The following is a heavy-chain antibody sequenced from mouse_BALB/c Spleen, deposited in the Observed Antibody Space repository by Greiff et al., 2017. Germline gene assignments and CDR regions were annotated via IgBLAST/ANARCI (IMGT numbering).Heavy chain of an antibody. CDR3: ARFTTVVDYYAMDY. V-gene: IGHV5-17*02. Sequence: EVHLVESGGGLVQPGGSRKLSCAASGFTFSSFGMHWVRQAPEKGLEWVAYISSGSSTIYYADTVKGRFTISRDNPKNTLFLQMTSLRSEDTAMYYCARFTTVVDYYAMDYWGQGTSVTVSS. D-gene: IGHD1-1*01. CDR2: ISSGSSTI. J-gene: IGHJ4*01. CDR1: GFTFSSFG.